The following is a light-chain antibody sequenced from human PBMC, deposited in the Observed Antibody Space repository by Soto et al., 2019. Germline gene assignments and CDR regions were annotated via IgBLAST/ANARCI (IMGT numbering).Light chain of an antibody. J-gene: IGKJ5*01. CDR2: DAS. CDR1: QSISSW. V-gene: IGKV1-5*01. CDR3: QQYNSDKVT. Sequence: DIQMTQSPATLSASVEDRVTITFRASQSISSWLAWYQQKPGKAPKLLIYDASSLESGVPSRFSGSGSGTEFTLTISSLQPDDFATYYCQQYNSDKVTFGQGTRLEIK.